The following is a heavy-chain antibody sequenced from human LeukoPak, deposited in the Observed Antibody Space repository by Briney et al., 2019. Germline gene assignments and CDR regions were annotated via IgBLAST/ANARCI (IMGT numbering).Heavy chain of an antibody. V-gene: IGHV1-18*01. D-gene: IGHD2-2*01. CDR2: ISAYNSNT. CDR3: ARERVAVVVVPAAIRFGYYYYGMDV. CDR1: GYTFTSYG. J-gene: IGHJ6*02. Sequence: GASVKVSCKASGYTFTSYGISWVRQAPGQGLECMGWISAYNSNTNYAQKLQGRVTMTTDTSTSTAYMELRSLRSDDTAVYYCARERVAVVVVPAAIRFGYYYYGMDVWGQGTTVTVSS.